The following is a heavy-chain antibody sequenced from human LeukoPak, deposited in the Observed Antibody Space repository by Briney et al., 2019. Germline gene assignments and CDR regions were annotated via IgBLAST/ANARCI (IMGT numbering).Heavy chain of an antibody. CDR1: GFTFSSYS. V-gene: IGHV3-21*01. CDR3: ARAPIYCSGGSCYASQIDY. CDR2: ISSSSYI. J-gene: IGHJ4*02. D-gene: IGHD2-15*01. Sequence: GGSLRPSCAASGFTFSSYSMNWVRQAPGKGLEWVSSISSSSYIYYADSVKGRFTISRDNAKNSLYLQMNSLRAEDTAVYYCARAPIYCSGGSCYASQIDYWGQGTLVTVSS.